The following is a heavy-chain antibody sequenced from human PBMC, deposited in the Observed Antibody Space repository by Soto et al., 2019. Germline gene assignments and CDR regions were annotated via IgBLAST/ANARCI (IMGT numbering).Heavy chain of an antibody. CDR3: ARDVVVRYYYYGMDV. Sequence: PSETLSLTCTVSGGSISSGDYYWSWIRQPPGKGLEWIGLFYYSGSTYYNPSLKSRVTISLDTSKNQFSLKLSSVTAADTAAYYCARDVVVRYYYYGMDVWGQGTTVTVSS. J-gene: IGHJ6*02. CDR1: GGSISSGDYY. CDR2: FYYSGST. D-gene: IGHD2-15*01. V-gene: IGHV4-30-4*01.